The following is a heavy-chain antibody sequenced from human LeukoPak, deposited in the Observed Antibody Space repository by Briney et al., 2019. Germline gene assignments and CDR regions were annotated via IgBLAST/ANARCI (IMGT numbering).Heavy chain of an antibody. J-gene: IGHJ2*01. CDR2: ISSGGSTI. Sequence: PGGSLRLSCAASGFTFSNYWMSWIRQAPGKGLEWVSYISSGGSTIYYTDSVKGRFTISRDNAKNSLYLQMNSLRVDDTAVYYCARSGNTGRNWYFDLWGRGTLVTVSS. V-gene: IGHV3-11*04. CDR1: GFTFSNYW. CDR3: ARSGNTGRNWYFDL. D-gene: IGHD3-10*01.